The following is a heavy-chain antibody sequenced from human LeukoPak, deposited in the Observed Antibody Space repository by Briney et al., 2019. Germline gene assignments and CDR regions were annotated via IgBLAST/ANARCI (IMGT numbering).Heavy chain of an antibody. Sequence: PGGSLRPSCAASGFTFSTFGLSWVRQAPGRGLEWVSAISGSGYDANYADSVKGRFTISRDNSKGTLSLQMNSLRAEDTAVYYCAKPGRAHGDYWYFDLWGRGTLVTVSS. CDR1: GFTFSTFG. CDR3: AKPGRAHGDYWYFDL. V-gene: IGHV3-23*01. J-gene: IGHJ2*01. CDR2: ISGSGYDA. D-gene: IGHD4-17*01.